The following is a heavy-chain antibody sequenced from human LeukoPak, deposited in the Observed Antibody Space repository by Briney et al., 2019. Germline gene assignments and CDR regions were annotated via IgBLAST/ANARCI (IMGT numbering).Heavy chain of an antibody. J-gene: IGHJ4*02. CDR1: GFTFSSYA. Sequence: PGGSLRLSCAASGFTFSSYAMSWVRQAPGKGLEWVSAISGSGGSTYYADSVKGRFTISRDSSKNTLYLRMNSLRAEDTAVYYCAKSPERSSGVIDYWGQGTLVTVSS. D-gene: IGHD1-1*01. V-gene: IGHV3-23*01. CDR2: ISGSGGST. CDR3: AKSPERSSGVIDY.